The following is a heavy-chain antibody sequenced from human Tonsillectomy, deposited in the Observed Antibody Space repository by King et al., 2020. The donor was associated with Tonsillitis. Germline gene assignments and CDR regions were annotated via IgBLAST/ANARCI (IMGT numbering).Heavy chain of an antibody. Sequence: VQLQESGPGLVKPSETLSLTCTVSGGSISSYYWSWIRQPPGKGLEWIGYIYYSGSTNYNPSLNRRVTRSVETSKNQFSLKLGSVTAADTAVYYCARVIDIVVVPAAILRYWYFDLWGRGTLVTVSS. J-gene: IGHJ2*01. CDR2: IYYSGST. V-gene: IGHV4-59*01. CDR1: GGSISSYY. CDR3: ARVIDIVVVPAAILRYWYFDL. D-gene: IGHD2-2*02.